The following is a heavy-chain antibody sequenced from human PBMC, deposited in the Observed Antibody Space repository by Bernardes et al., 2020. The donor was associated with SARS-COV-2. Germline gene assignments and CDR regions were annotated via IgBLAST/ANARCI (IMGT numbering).Heavy chain of an antibody. CDR1: GYTFTGYY. CDR2: INPNSGGT. CDR3: ARGGMVRGVIDGMDV. J-gene: IGHJ6*02. D-gene: IGHD3-10*01. V-gene: IGHV1-2*02. Sequence: AAVKVSCKASGYTFTGYYMHWVRQAPGKGLEWMGWINPNSGGTNYAQKFQGRVTMTRDTSISTAYMELSRLRSDDTAVYYCARGGMVRGVIDGMDVWGQGTTVTVSS.